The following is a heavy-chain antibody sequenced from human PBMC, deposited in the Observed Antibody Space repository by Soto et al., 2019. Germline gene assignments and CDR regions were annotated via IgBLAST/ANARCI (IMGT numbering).Heavy chain of an antibody. CDR1: GYTFTSYG. J-gene: IGHJ6*03. CDR3: ARVVRSIGGITGTAYYMDV. Sequence: QVQLVQSGAEVKKPGASVKVSCKASGYTFTSYGISWVQQAPGQGLEWMGWISAYNGNTNYAQKLQGRVTMTTDTSTSTAYMELRSLRSDDTAVYYCARVVRSIGGITGTAYYMDVWGKGTTVTVSS. D-gene: IGHD1-20*01. V-gene: IGHV1-18*01. CDR2: ISAYNGNT.